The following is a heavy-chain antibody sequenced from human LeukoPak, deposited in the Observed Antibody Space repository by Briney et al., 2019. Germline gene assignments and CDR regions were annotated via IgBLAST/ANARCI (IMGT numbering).Heavy chain of an antibody. D-gene: IGHD6-13*01. Sequence: PGGSLRLSCAASGFTFDDYAMHWVRQAPGKGLEWVSLISWDGGSTYYADSVKGRFTISRDNSKNSLYLQMNSLRAEDTALYYCAKDMTRGSRIAAAPGDAFDIWGQGTMVTVSS. J-gene: IGHJ3*02. CDR2: ISWDGGST. CDR3: AKDMTRGSRIAAAPGDAFDI. CDR1: GFTFDDYA. V-gene: IGHV3-43D*03.